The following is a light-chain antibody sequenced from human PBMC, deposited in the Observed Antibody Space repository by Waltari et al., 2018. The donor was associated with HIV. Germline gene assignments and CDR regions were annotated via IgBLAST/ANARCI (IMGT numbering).Light chain of an antibody. CDR3: SSYTGSSTLGV. J-gene: IGLJ1*01. CDR2: DVS. Sequence: QSALTQPASVSGSPGQSITISCTGTSSDVGYYNYVSWYQQHPDKAPKLMIYDVSTRPSGVSNRVSGSKSGNTASRTISGLQAEDEADYYCSSYTGSSTLGVFGTGTRVTVL. V-gene: IGLV2-14*03. CDR1: SSDVGYYNY.